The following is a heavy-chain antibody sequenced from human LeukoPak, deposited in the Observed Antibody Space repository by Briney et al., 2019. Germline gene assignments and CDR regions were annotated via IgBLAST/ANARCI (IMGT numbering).Heavy chain of an antibody. CDR1: GGSISSYY. D-gene: IGHD6-13*01. Sequence: PSETLSLTCTVSGGSISSYYWSWIRQRPGKGLEWIGYIYYSGSTNYNPSLKSRVTISLDTSKNQFSLKLSSVTAADTAVYYCARGKYSSSSNDYWGQGTLVTVSS. J-gene: IGHJ4*02. V-gene: IGHV4-59*01. CDR2: IYYSGST. CDR3: ARGKYSSSSNDY.